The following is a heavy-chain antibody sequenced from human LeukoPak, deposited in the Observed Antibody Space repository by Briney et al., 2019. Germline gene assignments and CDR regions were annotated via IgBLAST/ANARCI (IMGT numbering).Heavy chain of an antibody. CDR2: IIPIFGTV. CDR1: GGTFSSYA. Sequence: SVKVSCKASGGTFSSYAISWVRQAPGQGLEWMGGIIPIFGTVNYAQKFQGRVTITTDESTSTAYMELSSLRSEETAVYYSAGTRIAAAGDYYYYYYMDVWGKGTTVTVSS. D-gene: IGHD6-13*01. V-gene: IGHV1-69*05. J-gene: IGHJ6*03. CDR3: AGTRIAAAGDYYYYYYMDV.